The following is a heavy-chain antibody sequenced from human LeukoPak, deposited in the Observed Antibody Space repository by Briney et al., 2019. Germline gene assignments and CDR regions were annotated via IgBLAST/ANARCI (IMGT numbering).Heavy chain of an antibody. CDR3: ARDWWFRGYDLYYFDY. CDR1: GDSVSSNSAA. V-gene: IGHV6-1*01. Sequence: SQTLSLTCAISGDSVSSNSAAWNWIRQSPSRGLEWLGRTYYRSKWYNVYAVSVKSRITINPDTSKNQFSLQLNSVTPEDTAVYYCARDWWFRGYDLYYFDYWGQGTLVTVSS. D-gene: IGHD5-12*01. CDR2: TYYRSKWYN. J-gene: IGHJ4*02.